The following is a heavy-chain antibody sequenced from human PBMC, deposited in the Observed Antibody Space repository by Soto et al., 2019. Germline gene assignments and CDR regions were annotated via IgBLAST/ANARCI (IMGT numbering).Heavy chain of an antibody. V-gene: IGHV3-33*01. CDR2: IWYDGSNK. Sequence: GGSLRLSCAASGVSFSSYGMHWGRQAPGKGLEWVAVIWYDGSNKYYADSVKGRFTISRDNSKNTLYLLMNSLRAVDTAVYYWSRYGSGDRHALDISGQGTTVTVSS. CDR3: SRYGSGDRHALDI. D-gene: IGHD3-10*01. J-gene: IGHJ3*02. CDR1: GVSFSSYG.